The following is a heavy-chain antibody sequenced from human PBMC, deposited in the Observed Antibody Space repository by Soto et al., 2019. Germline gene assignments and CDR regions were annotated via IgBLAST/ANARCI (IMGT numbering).Heavy chain of an antibody. CDR1: GFTFSSYS. V-gene: IGHV3-48*02. D-gene: IGHD3-22*01. Sequence: EVQLVESGGGLVQPGGSLRLSCAASGFTFSSYSMNWVRQAPGKGLEWVSYISSSSSTIYYADSVKGRFTISRDKAKNSLYLQMNSLRDEDTAVYYCARGADYDSSGIRLNWFDPWGQGNLVTVSS. CDR2: ISSSSSTI. J-gene: IGHJ5*02. CDR3: ARGADYDSSGIRLNWFDP.